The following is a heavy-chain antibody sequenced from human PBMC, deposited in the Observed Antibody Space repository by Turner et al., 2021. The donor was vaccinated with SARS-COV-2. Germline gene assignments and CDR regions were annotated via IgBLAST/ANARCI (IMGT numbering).Heavy chain of an antibody. CDR2: FDPEDGET. D-gene: IGHD2-2*01. J-gene: IGHJ5*02. Sequence: QVQLVQSGAEVKKPGASVKVSCKISGYTLTELSMYWVRQAPGKGLGWMGGFDPEDGETIYAQNFQGRVTMTEDTSTDTAYMELSSLRSEDTAVYFCARGYQLRVNWFDPWGQGTLVTVSS. CDR1: GYTLTELS. CDR3: ARGYQLRVNWFDP. V-gene: IGHV1-24*01.